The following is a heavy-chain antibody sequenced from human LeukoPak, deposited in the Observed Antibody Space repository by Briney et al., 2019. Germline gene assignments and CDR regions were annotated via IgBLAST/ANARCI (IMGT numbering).Heavy chain of an antibody. J-gene: IGHJ4*02. V-gene: IGHV4-39*01. D-gene: IGHD6-13*01. Sequence: SETLSLTCTVSGGSISSSSYYWGWIRHPPGKGLEWIGSIYYSGSTYYNPSLKSRVTISVDTSKNQFSLKLSSVTAADTAVYYCARLEAAVGIAAADYWGQGTLVTVSS. CDR3: ARLEAAVGIAAADY. CDR1: GGSISSSSYY. CDR2: IYYSGST.